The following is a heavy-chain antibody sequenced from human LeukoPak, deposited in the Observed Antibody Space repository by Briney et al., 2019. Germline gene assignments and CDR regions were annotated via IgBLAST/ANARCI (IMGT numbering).Heavy chain of an antibody. CDR2: IWYDGSNK. J-gene: IGHJ4*02. Sequence: GGSLRLSCEASGFTFSNYGMHWVRQAPGKGLEWVAIIWYDGSNKYYADSVKGRFTIPRDNSKNMVYLQMNSLRVEDTAIYSCARNNGNYILDDWGQGTLVSVSS. CDR3: ARNNGNYILDD. CDR1: GFTFSNYG. V-gene: IGHV3-33*01. D-gene: IGHD1-26*01.